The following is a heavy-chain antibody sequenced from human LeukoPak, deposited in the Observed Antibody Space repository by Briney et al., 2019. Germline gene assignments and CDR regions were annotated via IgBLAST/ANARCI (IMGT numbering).Heavy chain of an antibody. CDR3: ARALRLWGGNSGIAFDI. V-gene: IGHV4-59*01. Sequence: SETLSLTCTVPGGSISSYYWTWIRQPPGKGLDWIGYIYYSGSTSYNPSLMSRVTFSVDTSRSQFSLRLTSVTAADTAVYYCARALRLWGGNSGIAFDIWGQGTMVTVSS. CDR1: GGSISSYY. CDR2: IYYSGST. D-gene: IGHD4-23*01. J-gene: IGHJ3*02.